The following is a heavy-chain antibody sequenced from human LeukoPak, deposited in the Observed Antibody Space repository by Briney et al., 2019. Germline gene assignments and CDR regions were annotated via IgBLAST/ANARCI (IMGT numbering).Heavy chain of an antibody. CDR3: AREDYGGTNFDH. D-gene: IGHD4-23*01. Sequence: GGSLRLSCAASGFTLSDYFMIWVRQVPGKGLQWVAYISKTGTTIQYEDSVKGRFSLSRDNAQNTLFLQMNSFRVDDAGMYFCAREDYGGTNFDHWGQGTLVTVSS. CDR1: GFTLSDYF. V-gene: IGHV3-11*01. CDR2: ISKTGTTI. J-gene: IGHJ4*02.